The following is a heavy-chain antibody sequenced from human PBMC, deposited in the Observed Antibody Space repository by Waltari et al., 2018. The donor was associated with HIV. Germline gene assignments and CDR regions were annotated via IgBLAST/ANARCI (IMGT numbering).Heavy chain of an antibody. V-gene: IGHV3-23*01. J-gene: IGHJ5*01. Sequence: EVQLLESGGGLVQPGGSLRLSCAASGFTFSSYAMSWVRQAPGKGLQWGSIIRGRGSTTYSADSVKGRVTISRDNSENTLYLQINSLRAEDTAVYYCAKGAFDMVVVSALDSWGHGTLVTVSS. CDR3: AKGAFDMVVVSALDS. CDR1: GFTFSSYA. D-gene: IGHD2-21*01. CDR2: IRGRGSTT.